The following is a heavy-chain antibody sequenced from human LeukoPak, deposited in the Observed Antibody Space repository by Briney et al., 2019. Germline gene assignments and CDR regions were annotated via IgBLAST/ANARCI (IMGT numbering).Heavy chain of an antibody. CDR3: ARDVRTRSGSYYFLDY. J-gene: IGHJ4*02. CDR2: IYYSGST. Sequence: SGTLSLTCTVSGGSISSYYWSWIRQPPGKGLEWIGYIYYSGSTNYNPSHKSRVTISVDTSKNQFSLKLSSVTAADTAVYYCARDVRTRSGSYYFLDYWGQGTLVTVSS. D-gene: IGHD1-26*01. CDR1: GGSISSYY. V-gene: IGHV4-59*01.